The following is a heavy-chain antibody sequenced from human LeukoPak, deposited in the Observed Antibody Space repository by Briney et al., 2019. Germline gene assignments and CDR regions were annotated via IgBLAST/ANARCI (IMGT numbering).Heavy chain of an antibody. CDR3: ARVLGSYHLDY. D-gene: IGHD3-16*02. V-gene: IGHV4-30-4*01. CDR2: IYYSGST. J-gene: IGHJ4*02. CDR1: GGSISSGDYY. Sequence: SQTLSLTCTVSGGSISSGDYYWSWIRQPPGKGLEWIGYIYYSGSTYCNPSLKSRVTISVDTSKNQFSLKLSSVTAADTAVYYCARVLGSYHLDYWGQGTLVTVSS.